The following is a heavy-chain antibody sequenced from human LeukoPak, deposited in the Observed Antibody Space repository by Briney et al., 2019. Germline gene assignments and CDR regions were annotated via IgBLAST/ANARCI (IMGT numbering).Heavy chain of an antibody. CDR3: AKDRIAARPTYDY. CDR1: GFTFSSYG. V-gene: IGHV3-30*02. J-gene: IGHJ4*02. CDR2: IRYDGSNK. Sequence: GGSLRLSCAASGFTFSSYGMHWVRQAPGKGLEWVAFIRYDGSNKYYADSVKGRFTISRDNSKNPLYLQMNSLRAEDTAVYYCAKDRIAARPTYDYWGQGTLVTVSS. D-gene: IGHD6-6*01.